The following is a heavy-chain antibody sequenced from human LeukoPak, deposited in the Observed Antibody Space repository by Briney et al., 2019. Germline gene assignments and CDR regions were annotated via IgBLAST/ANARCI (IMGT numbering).Heavy chain of an antibody. J-gene: IGHJ4*02. D-gene: IGHD6-19*01. CDR1: GGSISSYY. V-gene: IGHV4-4*07. Sequence: PSETLSLTCTVSGGSISSYYRSWIRQPAGKGLEWIGRIHAGGGTNYNPSLKSRVTLSVDTSKNQFSLRLNSLTAADTAVYYCARDRSSGWSFDYWGQGILVTVSS. CDR2: IHAGGGT. CDR3: ARDRSSGWSFDY.